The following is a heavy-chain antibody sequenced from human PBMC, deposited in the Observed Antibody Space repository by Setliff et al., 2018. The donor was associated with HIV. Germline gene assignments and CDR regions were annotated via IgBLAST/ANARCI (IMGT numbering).Heavy chain of an antibody. CDR3: AREYYHGSGSSFDP. D-gene: IGHD3-10*01. J-gene: IGHJ5*02. CDR2: INHYGGT. V-gene: IGHV4-34*01. Sequence: PSETLSLTCAVYGGSFSGYFWNWIRQPPGKGLEWMGAINHYGGTNYNPSLKSRVTMSVDTSKNQFSLRLSSVTAADTAVYYCAREYYHGSGSSFDPWGQGTLVTVSS. CDR1: GGSFSGYF.